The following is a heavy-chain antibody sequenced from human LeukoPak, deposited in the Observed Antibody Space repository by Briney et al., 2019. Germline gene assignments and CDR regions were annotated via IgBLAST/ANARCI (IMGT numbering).Heavy chain of an antibody. CDR2: IYYSGST. CDR1: GGSISXSSYY. J-gene: IGHJ5*02. V-gene: IGHV4-39*01. Sequence: SETLSLTCTVSGGSISXSSYYWGWIRQPPGKXLXWTGSIYYSGSTYYNPSLKSRVTISVDTSKNQFSLRMNSVTAADTAVYYCARHSGLRSPFDPWGQGTLVTVSS. CDR3: ARHSGLRSPFDP. D-gene: IGHD3-3*01.